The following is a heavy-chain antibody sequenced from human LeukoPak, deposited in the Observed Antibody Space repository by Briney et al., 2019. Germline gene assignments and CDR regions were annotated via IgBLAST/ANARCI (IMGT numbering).Heavy chain of an antibody. Sequence: ASVKVSCKASGYTFTDYYIHWVRQAPGQGLEWMGWINPNSGGTNYAQKFQGRVTMTRDTSISTAYMELSRLRFDDTAVYYCARGCSGGSCYSIHWGQGTLVTVSS. CDR1: GYTFTDYY. D-gene: IGHD2-15*01. CDR3: ARGCSGGSCYSIH. J-gene: IGHJ4*02. CDR2: INPNSGGT. V-gene: IGHV1-2*02.